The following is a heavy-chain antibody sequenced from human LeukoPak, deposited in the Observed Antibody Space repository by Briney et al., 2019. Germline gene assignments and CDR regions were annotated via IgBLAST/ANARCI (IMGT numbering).Heavy chain of an antibody. CDR2: IRYDGSNK. D-gene: IGHD1-26*01. CDR3: AKDRGGSYLYSDY. V-gene: IGHV3-30*02. J-gene: IGHJ4*02. CDR1: GFTFSSYG. Sequence: GGSLRLSCAASGFTFSSYGMHWVRQAPGKGLEWVAFIRYDGSNKYYADSVKGRFTISRDNSKNTLYLQMNSLRAEDTAVYYCAKDRGGSYLYSDYWGQGTLVTVSS.